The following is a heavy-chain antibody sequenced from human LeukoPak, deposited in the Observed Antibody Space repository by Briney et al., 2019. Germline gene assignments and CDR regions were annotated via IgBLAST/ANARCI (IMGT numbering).Heavy chain of an antibody. Sequence: GASLRLSCAASGFTFSSYAIHWVRQAPGKGLEWVAVISDDGSSKYYADSVKGRFTISRDNSKNTLYLQMNSLRAEDTAVYFCARERLAATRTGWFEPWGQGTLVTVSS. D-gene: IGHD6-13*01. CDR1: GFTFSSYA. CDR3: ARERLAATRTGWFEP. V-gene: IGHV3-30*04. J-gene: IGHJ5*02. CDR2: ISDDGSSK.